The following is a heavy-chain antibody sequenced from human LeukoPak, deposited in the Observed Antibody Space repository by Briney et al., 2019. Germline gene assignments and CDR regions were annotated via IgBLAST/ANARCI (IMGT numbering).Heavy chain of an antibody. CDR2: IYWNDDK. CDR3: AHRRGTRYSYGMTMFDP. D-gene: IGHD5-18*01. Sequence: SGPTLVNPTQTLTLTCTFSGFSLSTSGVGVGWIRQPPGKALEWLALIYWNDDKRYSPSLKSRLTITKDTSKNQVVLTMTNMDPVDTATYYCAHRRGTRYSYGMTMFDPWGQGTLVTVSS. V-gene: IGHV2-5*01. CDR1: GFSLSTSGVG. J-gene: IGHJ5*02.